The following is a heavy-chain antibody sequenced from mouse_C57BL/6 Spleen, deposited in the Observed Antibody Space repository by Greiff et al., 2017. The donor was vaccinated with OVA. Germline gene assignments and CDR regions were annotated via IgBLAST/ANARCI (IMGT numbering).Heavy chain of an antibody. CDR3: ARYYYAMDY. CDR2: ISSGSSTI. J-gene: IGHJ4*01. CDR1: GFTFSDYG. V-gene: IGHV5-17*01. Sequence: EVKLMESGGGLVKPGWSLKLSCAASGFTFSDYGMHWVRQAPEKGLEWVAYISSGSSTIYYADTVKGRFTISRDNAKNTLFLQMTSLRSEDTAMYYCARYYYAMDYWGQGTSVTVSS.